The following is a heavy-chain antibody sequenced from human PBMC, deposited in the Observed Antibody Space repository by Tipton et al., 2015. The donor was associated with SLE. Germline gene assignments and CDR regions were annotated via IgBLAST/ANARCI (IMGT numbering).Heavy chain of an antibody. CDR2: ISYDGSNK. Sequence: SLRLSCAASGFTFSIYSMHWVRQAPGKGLEWVAVISYDGSNKYFADSVKGRFTISRDNSKNTLYLQMNSLRAEDTAVYYCARVLGSYYAMDGWGQGTTVTVSS. CDR3: ARVLGSYYAMDG. V-gene: IGHV3-30*04. CDR1: GFTFSIYS. J-gene: IGHJ6*02.